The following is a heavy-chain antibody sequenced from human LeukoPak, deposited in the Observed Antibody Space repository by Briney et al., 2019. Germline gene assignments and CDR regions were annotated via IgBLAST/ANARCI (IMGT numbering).Heavy chain of an antibody. J-gene: IGHJ3*02. CDR3: ARGGWIFGVTDAFDI. CDR2: FDPEDGET. D-gene: IGHD3-3*01. V-gene: IGHV1-24*01. CDR1: GYTLIELS. Sequence: ASVKVSCKVSGYTLIELSMHWVRQAPGKGLEWMGGFDPEDGETIYAQKFQGRVTMTEDTSTDTAYMELSSLRSEDTAVYYCARGGWIFGVTDAFDIWGHGTMVTVSS.